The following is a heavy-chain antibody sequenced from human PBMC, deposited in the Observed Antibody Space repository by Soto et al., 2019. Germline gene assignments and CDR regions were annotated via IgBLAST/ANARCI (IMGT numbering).Heavy chain of an antibody. J-gene: IGHJ6*02. Sequence: SVKVSCKASGFTFTSSAVQWVRQARGQCLEWIGWIVVGSGNTNYAQKFQERVTITRDMSTSTAYMELSSLRSEDTAVYYCAADPIYDILTGYWYYYGMDVWGQGTTVTVSS. D-gene: IGHD3-9*01. CDR1: GFTFTSSA. CDR3: AADPIYDILTGYWYYYGMDV. CDR2: IVVGSGNT. V-gene: IGHV1-58*01.